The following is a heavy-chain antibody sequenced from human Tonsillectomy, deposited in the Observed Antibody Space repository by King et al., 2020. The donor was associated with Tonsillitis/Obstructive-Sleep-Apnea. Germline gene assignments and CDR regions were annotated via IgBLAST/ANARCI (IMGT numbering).Heavy chain of an antibody. Sequence: DVQLVESGGGLVKPGGSLRLSCAASGFTFSNAWMSWVRQAPGKGLEWVGRIKSKTDGGTTDYAAPVKGRFTISRDDSKNTRYLQMNSLKTEDTAVYYCTTYDFWSGYSYYFDYWGQGTLVTVSS. CDR2: IKSKTDGGTT. D-gene: IGHD3-3*01. J-gene: IGHJ4*02. CDR3: TTYDFWSGYSYYFDY. V-gene: IGHV3-15*01. CDR1: GFTFSNAW.